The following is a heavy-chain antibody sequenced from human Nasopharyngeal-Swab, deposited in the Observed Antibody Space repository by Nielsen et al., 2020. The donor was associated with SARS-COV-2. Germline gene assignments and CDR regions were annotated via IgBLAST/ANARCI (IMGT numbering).Heavy chain of an antibody. CDR2: INAGNGNA. CDR3: ARDKAQNWNYWGNWFDP. D-gene: IGHD1-7*01. V-gene: IGHV1-3*01. CDR1: GYTFSNYG. J-gene: IGHJ5*02. Sequence: ASVKVSCKASGYTFSNYGMHWVRQAPGQGLEWMGWINAGNGNAKYSQMFQGRVTITRDTSASTAYMELSSLRSEDTAVYYCARDKAQNWNYWGNWFDPWGQGTLVTVSS.